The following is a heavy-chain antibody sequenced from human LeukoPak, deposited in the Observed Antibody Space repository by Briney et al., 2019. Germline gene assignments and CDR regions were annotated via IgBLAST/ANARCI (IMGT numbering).Heavy chain of an antibody. CDR2: TMPLFGTA. CDR3: ASGRTDIVVVPATLRNYYFDY. J-gene: IGHJ4*02. Sequence: ASVKVSCKASGYTFTSYGISWVRQAPGQGLEWMGGTMPLFGTAKNAQKFQGRVTITADKSTSTAYMELSSLRSEDTAVYYCASGRTDIVVVPATLRNYYFDYWGQGTLVTVSS. D-gene: IGHD2-2*01. V-gene: IGHV1-69*06. CDR1: GYTFTSYG.